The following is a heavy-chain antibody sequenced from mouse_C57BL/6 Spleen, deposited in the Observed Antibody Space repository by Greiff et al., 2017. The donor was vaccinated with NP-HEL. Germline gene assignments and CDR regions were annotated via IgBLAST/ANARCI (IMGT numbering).Heavy chain of an antibody. Sequence: QVQLKESGAELVKPGASVKISCKASGYAFSSYWMNWVKQRPGKGLEWIGQIYPGDGDTNYNGKFKGKATLTADKSSSTAYMQLSSLTSEDSAVYFCARSGYGNSDFDYWGQGTTLTVSS. CDR3: ARSGYGNSDFDY. CDR2: IYPGDGDT. J-gene: IGHJ2*01. V-gene: IGHV1-80*01. D-gene: IGHD2-1*01. CDR1: GYAFSSYW.